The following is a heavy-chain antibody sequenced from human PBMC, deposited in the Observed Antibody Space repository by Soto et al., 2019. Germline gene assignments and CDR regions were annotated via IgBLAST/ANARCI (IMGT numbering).Heavy chain of an antibody. Sequence: EVQLLESGGGVVQPGGSLRLSCAASGFTFSNCAMKWVRQAPGKGLESVSDISRAGSNIYYADSVKGRFTISRDNSKNTLYLQMNSLRAEDTAVYYCAKAIEGAWEPNDYWGQGTLVTVSS. CDR1: GFTFSNCA. CDR3: AKAIEGAWEPNDY. V-gene: IGHV3-23*01. J-gene: IGHJ4*02. D-gene: IGHD1-26*01. CDR2: ISRAGSNI.